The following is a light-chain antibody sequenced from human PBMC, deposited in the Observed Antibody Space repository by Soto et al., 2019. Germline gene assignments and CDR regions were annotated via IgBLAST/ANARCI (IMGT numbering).Light chain of an antibody. CDR3: QLSGNSPHT. J-gene: IGKJ4*02. CDR1: QSVSTNY. Sequence: NEWKHAPGAVCLSPGERATLSLRASQSVSTNYLAWYQQKPGQAPRLLIYRTSTRATGIPDRFSGGGSGNDFTLTISKMGPGDLAFCYSQLSGNSPHTLAEGTKVDIK. CDR2: RTS. V-gene: IGKV3-20*01.